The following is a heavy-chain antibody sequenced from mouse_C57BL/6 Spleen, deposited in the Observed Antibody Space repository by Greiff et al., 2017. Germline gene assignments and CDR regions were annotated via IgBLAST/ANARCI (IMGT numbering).Heavy chain of an antibody. CDR3: AREDCNLGYAMDY. CDR1: GYTFTDYY. J-gene: IGHJ4*01. V-gene: IGHV1-26*01. Sequence: VQLQQSGPELVKPGASVKISCKASGYTFTDYYMNWVKQSHGKSLEWIGDINPNNGGTSYNQKFKGKATLTVDKSSSTAYMERRSLTSEDSAVYYCAREDCNLGYAMDYWGQGTSVTVSS. D-gene: IGHD2-1*01. CDR2: INPNNGGT.